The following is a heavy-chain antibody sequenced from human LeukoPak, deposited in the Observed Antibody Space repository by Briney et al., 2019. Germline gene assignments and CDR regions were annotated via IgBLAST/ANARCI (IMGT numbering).Heavy chain of an antibody. Sequence: SETLSLTCTVSGDSISSGDWWSWVRPPPGKGLEWIGDLYHSGNTNYNPSLTSRVTLSIDKSKNQFSLKLTSVTAADTAVYYCARLKVASGLYFYSWFDPWGQGILVSVSS. D-gene: IGHD2-15*01. CDR1: GDSISSGDW. V-gene: IGHV4-4*02. J-gene: IGHJ5*02. CDR2: LYHSGNT. CDR3: ARLKVASGLYFYSWFDP.